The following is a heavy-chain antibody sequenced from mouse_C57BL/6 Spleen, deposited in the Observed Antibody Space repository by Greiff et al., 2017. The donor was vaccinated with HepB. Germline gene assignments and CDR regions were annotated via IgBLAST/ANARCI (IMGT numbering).Heavy chain of an antibody. CDR3: TPTGYGNYWFAY. J-gene: IGHJ3*01. CDR1: GFTFSDAW. Sequence: EVQLVESGGGLVQPGGSMKLSCAASGFTFSDAWMDWVRQSPEKGLEWVAEIRNKANNHATYYAESVKGRFTISRDDSKSSVYLQMNSLRAEDTGIYYCTPTGYGNYWFAYWGQGTLVTVSA. CDR2: IRNKANNHAT. V-gene: IGHV6-6*01. D-gene: IGHD2-10*02.